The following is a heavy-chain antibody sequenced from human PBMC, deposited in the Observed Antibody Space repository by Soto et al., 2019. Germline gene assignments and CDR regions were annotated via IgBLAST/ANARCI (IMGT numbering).Heavy chain of an antibody. D-gene: IGHD5-18*01. V-gene: IGHV1-2*04. CDR2: INPNSGGT. CDR3: ARVNAGYSSAGGFHYYYMDV. J-gene: IGHJ6*03. CDR1: GYTFTGYY. Sequence: ASVKVSCKASGYTFTGYYMHWVRQAPGQGLEWMGWINPNSGGTNYAQKFQGWVTMTRDTSISTAYMELSRLRSDDTAVYYCARVNAGYSSAGGFHYYYMDVWGKGTTVTVS.